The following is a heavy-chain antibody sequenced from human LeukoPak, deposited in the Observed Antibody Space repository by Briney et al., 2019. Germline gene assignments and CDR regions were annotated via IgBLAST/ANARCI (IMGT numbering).Heavy chain of an antibody. CDR2: INYSGST. V-gene: IGHV4-39*07. D-gene: IGHD2-2*01. Sequence: SETLSLTCTVSGGSIRSSGDYWGWIRQPPGKGLEWIGEINYSGSTNYNPSLKSRVTISVDTSKYQFSLKLSSVTAADTAVYYCARGIYCSSTSCYRTWYFDYWGQGTLVTVSS. J-gene: IGHJ4*02. CDR3: ARGIYCSSTSCYRTWYFDY. CDR1: GGSIRSSGDY.